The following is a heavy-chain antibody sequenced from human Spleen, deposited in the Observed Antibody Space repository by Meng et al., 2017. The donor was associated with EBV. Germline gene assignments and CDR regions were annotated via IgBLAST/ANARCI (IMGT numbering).Heavy chain of an antibody. D-gene: IGHD1-26*01. CDR2: IYQSGST. CDR3: AGRYPNWFDS. V-gene: IGHV4-30-2*01. CDR1: GASISSDPYS. J-gene: IGHJ5*01. Sequence: QVEAQDVCPGPVEPSETLSLTCAVSGASISSDPYSWSWIRQPPGKGLEWIGYIYQSGSTYSNPSLKSRVTISLDRSKNQFSLKLSSVTAADTAVYYCAGRYPNWFDSWGQGTLVTVSS.